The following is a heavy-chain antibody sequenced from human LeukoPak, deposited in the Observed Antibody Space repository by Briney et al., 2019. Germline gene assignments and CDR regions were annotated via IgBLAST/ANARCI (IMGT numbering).Heavy chain of an antibody. J-gene: IGHJ4*02. CDR3: SGGVGATAFDY. CDR2: IKQDGSEK. Sequence: GGSLRLSRAASGFTFSSYWMSWVRQAPGKGLEWVANIKQDGSEKYYVDSVKGRFTISRDNAKNSLYLQMNSLRAEDTAVYYCSGGVGATAFDYWGQGTLVTVSS. D-gene: IGHD1-26*01. CDR1: GFTFSSYW. V-gene: IGHV3-7*04.